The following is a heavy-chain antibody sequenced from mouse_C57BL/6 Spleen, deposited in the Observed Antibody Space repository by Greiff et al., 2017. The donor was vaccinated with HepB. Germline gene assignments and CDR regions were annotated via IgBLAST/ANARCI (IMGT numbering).Heavy chain of an antibody. V-gene: IGHV1-26*01. D-gene: IGHD2-3*01. Sequence: EVQLQQSGPELVKPGASVKISCKASGYTFTDYYMNWVKQSHGKSLEWIGDINPNNGGTSYKQKFKGKATLTVDKSSSTAYMELRSLTSEDSAVYYCAYGYYGAYWGQGTLGTVSA. CDR1: GYTFTDYY. J-gene: IGHJ3*01. CDR3: AYGYYGAY. CDR2: INPNNGGT.